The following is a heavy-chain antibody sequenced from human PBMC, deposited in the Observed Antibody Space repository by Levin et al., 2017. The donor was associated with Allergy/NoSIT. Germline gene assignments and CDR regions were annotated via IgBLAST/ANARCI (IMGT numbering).Heavy chain of an antibody. V-gene: IGHV5-10-1*01. D-gene: IGHD6-13*01. CDR1: GYSFTSYW. CDR2: IDPSDSYT. J-gene: IGHJ4*02. CDR3: ARRSGQQLVNDY. Sequence: ASVKVSCKGSGYSFTSYWISWVRQMPGKGLEWMGRIDPSDSYTNYSPSFQGHVTISADKSISTAYLQWSSLKASDTAMYYCARRSGQQLVNDYWGQGTLVTVSS.